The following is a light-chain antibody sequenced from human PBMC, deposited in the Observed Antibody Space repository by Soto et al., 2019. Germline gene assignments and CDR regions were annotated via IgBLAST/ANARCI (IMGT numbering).Light chain of an antibody. V-gene: IGKV3-20*01. CDR2: GAS. J-gene: IGKJ2*01. CDR1: QSVSNTF. CDR3: QQYGTSPYT. Sequence: EIGLTQSPGTLSLSPRERATLNCRASQSVSNTFLAWYRHKPGQAPTLLIYGASSRATGIPARFSGSGSGTDFTLTISRLEPEDFAVYYCQQYGTSPYTFGQGTKLEIK.